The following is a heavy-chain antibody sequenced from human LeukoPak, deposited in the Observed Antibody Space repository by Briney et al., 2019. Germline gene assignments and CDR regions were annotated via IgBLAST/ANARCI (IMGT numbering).Heavy chain of an antibody. Sequence: KPSETLSLTCAVYGGSFRGYYWSWIRQPPGTGLEWIGEVNHSGSTNYNPSLKSRVTISGDTSNNQFSLRLSSVTAADTAAYYCARGGNIWSGLSGRNWFDPWGQGTLVTVSS. D-gene: IGHD3-3*01. J-gene: IGHJ5*02. CDR1: GGSFRGYY. CDR2: VNHSGST. V-gene: IGHV4-34*01. CDR3: ARGGNIWSGLSGRNWFDP.